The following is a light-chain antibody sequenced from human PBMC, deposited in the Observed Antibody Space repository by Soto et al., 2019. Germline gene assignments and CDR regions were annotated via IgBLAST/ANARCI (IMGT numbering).Light chain of an antibody. J-gene: IGKJ1*01. CDR2: DAS. V-gene: IGKV1-5*01. CDR3: QQYSTYSGA. CDR1: QSIGSW. Sequence: DIQMTQSPSTLSASVGDRITITCRASQSIGSWLAWYQQKPGKAPKVLIYDASRLESGVPSRFSGSASGTEFTLTISSLQPDDFATYYCQQYSTYSGAFGQGTKV.